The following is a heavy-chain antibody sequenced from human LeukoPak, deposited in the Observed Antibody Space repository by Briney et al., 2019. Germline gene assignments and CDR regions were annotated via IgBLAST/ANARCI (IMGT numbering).Heavy chain of an antibody. Sequence: SGGSLRLSCAASGFTFSNAWMNWVRQAPGKGLEWVGRIKSKTDGGTTDYAAPVKGRFTISRDDSKNTLYLQMNSLKTEDTAVYYCSTTYYYDSSEGYWGQGTLVTVSS. V-gene: IGHV3-15*07. CDR1: GFTFSNAW. J-gene: IGHJ4*02. D-gene: IGHD3-22*01. CDR2: IKSKTDGGTT. CDR3: STTYYYDSSEGY.